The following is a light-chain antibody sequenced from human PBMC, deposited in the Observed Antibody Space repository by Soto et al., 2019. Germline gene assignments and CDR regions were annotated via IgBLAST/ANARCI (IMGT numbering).Light chain of an antibody. CDR2: GAS. J-gene: IGKJ1*01. CDR1: QSVSNNY. V-gene: IGKV3-20*01. CDR3: QQYGSSGT. Sequence: EIVLTQSPGTLCLSPVERVTLXGRASQSVSNNYLAWYQQKPGQAPRLLIYGASNRATGIPDRFSGSGSGTDFTLTISRLEPEDFAVYYCQQYGSSGTFGQGTKVDI.